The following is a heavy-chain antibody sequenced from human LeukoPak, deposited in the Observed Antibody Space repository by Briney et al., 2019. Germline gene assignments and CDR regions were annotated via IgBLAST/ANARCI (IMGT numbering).Heavy chain of an antibody. CDR3: ARVDAEGNYINWFDS. Sequence: ASVNVSCTASGYTFTNYGISWMRQAPGQGLEWMGWIGPYNGNTNYAQSLQGRVTMTTDTSTSTVYMGLRSLRSDDTAMYCCARVDAEGNYINWFDSWGQGTLVTVSS. D-gene: IGHD1-7*01. CDR2: IGPYNGNT. J-gene: IGHJ5*01. V-gene: IGHV1-18*01. CDR1: GYTFTNYG.